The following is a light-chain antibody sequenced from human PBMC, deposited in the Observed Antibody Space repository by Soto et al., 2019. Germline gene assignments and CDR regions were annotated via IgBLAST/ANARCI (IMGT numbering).Light chain of an antibody. CDR3: QQYDTSPFT. J-gene: IGKJ3*01. Sequence: EIVLTQSPGTLSLSTGERATLSCRASLSVGSCYLAWYQQIPGQAPRVLIYGASSRATGIPDRFSGSGSGTDFNLTISRLEPEDFAVYYCQQYDTSPFTFGPGNKVDIK. CDR1: LSVGSCY. V-gene: IGKV3-20*01. CDR2: GAS.